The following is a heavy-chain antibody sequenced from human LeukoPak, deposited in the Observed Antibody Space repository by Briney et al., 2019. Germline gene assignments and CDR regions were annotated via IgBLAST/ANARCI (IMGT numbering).Heavy chain of an antibody. D-gene: IGHD6-13*01. CDR3: ARGTIAAAGSYYYYMDV. CDR1: GYTFTGYY. V-gene: IGHV1-2*02. CDR2: INPNSGGT. J-gene: IGHJ6*03. Sequence: GASVKVSCKASGYTFTGYYMHWVRQAPGQGLEWMGWINPNSGGTNYAQKFQGRATMTRDTSISTAYMELSRLRSDDTAVYYCARGTIAAAGSYYYYMDVWGKGTTVTVSS.